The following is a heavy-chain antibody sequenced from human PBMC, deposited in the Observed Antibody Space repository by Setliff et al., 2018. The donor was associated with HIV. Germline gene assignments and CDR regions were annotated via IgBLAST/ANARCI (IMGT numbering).Heavy chain of an antibody. Sequence: SETLSLTCSVSGGSINSTTYYWGWIRQPPGKGLDWIGSISYSGSTYYNPSLKSRVTISIDTSKNQFSLMLTSVTAADTAFYYCARSYCSSSTCLTWFDPWGQGTLVTVSS. CDR1: GGSINSTTYY. J-gene: IGHJ5*02. V-gene: IGHV4-39*07. CDR2: ISYSGST. CDR3: ARSYCSSSTCLTWFDP. D-gene: IGHD2-2*01.